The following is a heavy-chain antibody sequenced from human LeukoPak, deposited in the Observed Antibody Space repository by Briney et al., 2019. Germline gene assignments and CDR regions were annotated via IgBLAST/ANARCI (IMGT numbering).Heavy chain of an antibody. J-gene: IGHJ6*02. D-gene: IGHD2-2*01. V-gene: IGHV1-69*13. CDR1: GGTFSSYA. CDR2: IIPIFGTA. Sequence: GASVKVSCKASGGTFSSYAISWVRQAPGQGLEWMGGIIPIFGTANYAQKFQGRVTITADESTSTAYMELSSLRSEDTAVYYCARSTVEPGPYYYGVDVWGQGTTVTVSS. CDR3: ARSTVEPGPYYYGVDV.